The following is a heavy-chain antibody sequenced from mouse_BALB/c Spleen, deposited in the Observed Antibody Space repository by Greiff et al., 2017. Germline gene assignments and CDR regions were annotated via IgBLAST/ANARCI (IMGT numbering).Heavy chain of an antibody. CDR3: TTGRYEAWFAY. CDR2: INPSNGGT. V-gene: IGHV1S81*02. D-gene: IGHD2-14*01. J-gene: IGHJ3*01. Sequence: VQLQQSGAELVKPGASVKLSCKASGYTFTSYYMYWVKQRPGQGLEWIGEINPSNGGTNFNEKFKSKATLTVDKSSSTAYMQLSSLTSEDSAVYYCTTGRYEAWFAYWGQGTLVTVSA. CDR1: GYTFTSYY.